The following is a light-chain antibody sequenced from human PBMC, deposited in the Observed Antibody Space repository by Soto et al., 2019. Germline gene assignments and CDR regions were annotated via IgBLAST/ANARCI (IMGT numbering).Light chain of an antibody. CDR1: QTIIRY. Sequence: DIQMTQSPSSLSASVGDRDTITCRASQTIIRYLNWYQQKPGRAPNLLIYAASSLQSGVPSRFSGSGSGTEFTLSISSLQPEDFATYYCQQSYSTLFTFGPGTRWIS. CDR3: QQSYSTLFT. CDR2: AAS. J-gene: IGKJ3*01. V-gene: IGKV1-39*01.